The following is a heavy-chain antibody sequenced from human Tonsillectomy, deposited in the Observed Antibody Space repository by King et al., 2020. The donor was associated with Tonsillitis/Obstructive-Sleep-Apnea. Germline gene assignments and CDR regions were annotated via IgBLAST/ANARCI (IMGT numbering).Heavy chain of an antibody. D-gene: IGHD3-3*01. CDR1: GFTFSSYA. J-gene: IGHJ6*02. CDR2: ISGSGSST. CDR3: AKGGLDLSSASDV. Sequence: VQLVESGGGLVQPGGSLRLSCAASGFTFSSYAMSWVRQAPGKGLEWVSGISGSGSSTYYADSVKRRFTISIDNSKNTLHLQMNSLRAEDTAVYFCAKGGLDLSSASDVWGQGTTVTVSS. V-gene: IGHV3-23*04.